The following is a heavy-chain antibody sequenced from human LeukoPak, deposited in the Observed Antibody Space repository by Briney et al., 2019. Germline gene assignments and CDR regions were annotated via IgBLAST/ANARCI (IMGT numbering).Heavy chain of an antibody. Sequence: ASVKVSCKASGYTFTGYYMHWVRQAPGQGLEWMGWINPNSGGTNYAQKFQGRVTMTRDTSISTAYMELCRLRSEDTAVYYCARDSGLSATTSTVTTVGFDYWGQGTLVTVSS. D-gene: IGHD4-17*01. CDR2: INPNSGGT. J-gene: IGHJ4*02. CDR1: GYTFTGYY. V-gene: IGHV1-2*02. CDR3: ARDSGLSATTSTVTTVGFDY.